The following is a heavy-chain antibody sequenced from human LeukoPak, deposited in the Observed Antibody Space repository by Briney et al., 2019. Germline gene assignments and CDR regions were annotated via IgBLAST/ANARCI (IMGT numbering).Heavy chain of an antibody. Sequence: GGSLRLSCAASGFSFGTYAMSWVRQAPGKGLEWVSTIINSGDRTYYADSVQGRFTISRDNSKSTLYLQMSGLRAEDTAVYYCAKRYCSGGYCYWGYAFDYWGQGTLVTVSS. J-gene: IGHJ4*02. CDR1: GFSFGTYA. CDR2: IINSGDRT. D-gene: IGHD2-15*01. CDR3: AKRYCSGGYCYWGYAFDY. V-gene: IGHV3-23*01.